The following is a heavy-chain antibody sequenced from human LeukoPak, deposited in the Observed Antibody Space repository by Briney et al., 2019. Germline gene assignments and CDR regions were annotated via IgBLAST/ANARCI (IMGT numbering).Heavy chain of an antibody. CDR2: ISSSGGGT. CDR3: AKGHFDYLFLFDC. CDR1: GFTFSNYA. J-gene: IGHJ4*02. D-gene: IGHD3-9*01. V-gene: IGHV3-23*01. Sequence: QPGGSLRLSCAASGFTFSNYAMTWVRQAPGKGLEWVSTISSSGGGTYYADSVEGRLTISRDNSKNTLYLQMNNLRDEDTAVYYCAKGHFDYLFLFDCWGQGTLVTVSS.